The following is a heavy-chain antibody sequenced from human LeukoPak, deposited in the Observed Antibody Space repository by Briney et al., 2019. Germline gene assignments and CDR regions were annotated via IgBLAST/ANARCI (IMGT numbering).Heavy chain of an antibody. CDR3: VRPGLISGSYFDY. Sequence: EALKIFFKSSGXSFNSFWIGWVRQIPGKGLEWMGIIYSGDSDTKYSPSFQGQVTISADKSISTAYLQWSSLKASDTAMYYCVRPGLISGSYFDYWGQGTLVTVSS. CDR1: GXSFNSFW. D-gene: IGHD1-26*01. CDR2: IYSGDSDT. J-gene: IGHJ4*02. V-gene: IGHV5-51*01.